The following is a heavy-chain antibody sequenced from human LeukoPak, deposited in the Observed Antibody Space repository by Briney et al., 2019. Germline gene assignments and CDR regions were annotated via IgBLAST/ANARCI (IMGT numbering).Heavy chain of an antibody. CDR1: GFSLSTSGVG. J-gene: IGHJ4*02. Sequence: ESGPTLVNPTQTLTLTCTFSGFSLSTSGVGVGWIRQHPGKGLEWIGYIYYSGSTYYNPSLKSRVTISVDTSKNQFSLKLSSVTAADTAVCYCARGGVSRGDGYNFDYWGQGTLVTVSS. CDR3: ARGGVSRGDGYNFDY. D-gene: IGHD5-24*01. CDR2: IYYSGST. V-gene: IGHV4-31*03.